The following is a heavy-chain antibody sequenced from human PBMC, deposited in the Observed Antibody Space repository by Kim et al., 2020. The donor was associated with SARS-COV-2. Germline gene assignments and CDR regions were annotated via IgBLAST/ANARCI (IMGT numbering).Heavy chain of an antibody. D-gene: IGHD6-13*01. V-gene: IGHV3-11*01. CDR1: GFTFSDYY. CDR2: TYFGDSGRTE. Sequence: GGSLRLSCTASGFTFSDYYYMSWIRQAPGKGLEWVSHTYFGDSGRTEFYADSVKGRFTISRDDASKSIYLQMNRLRAEDTAVYYCARRRLIAAAGTTYAYFYYYMDVWGKGTTVTVSS. CDR3: ARRRLIAAAGTTYAYFYYYMDV. J-gene: IGHJ6*03.